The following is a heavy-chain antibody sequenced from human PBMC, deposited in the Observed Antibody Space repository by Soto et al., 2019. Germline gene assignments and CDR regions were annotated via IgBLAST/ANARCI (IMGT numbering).Heavy chain of an antibody. D-gene: IGHD6-6*01. CDR2: LSGSGGST. CDR1: GFTFSSYA. J-gene: IGHJ4*02. CDR3: AKDSTAYSSSYSFDY. V-gene: IGHV3-23*01. Sequence: EVQLLESGGGLVQPGGSLRLSCAASGFTFSSYAMSWVRQAPGKGLEWVSGLSGSGGSTYYADSVKGRFTISRDNSKNTLYQQMNSLRAEDTAVYYCAKDSTAYSSSYSFDYWGQGTLVTVSS.